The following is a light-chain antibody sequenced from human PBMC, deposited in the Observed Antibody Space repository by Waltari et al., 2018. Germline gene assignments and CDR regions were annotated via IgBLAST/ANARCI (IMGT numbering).Light chain of an antibody. CDR3: QQYGNART. Sequence: EIVLTQSPGTLSLSPGERATLSCSASQSVTNYLAWYPQKPGQAPRLLIYHASTRATGTPDRFSSSGSGTDFSLTINRLGPEDFAVYYCQQYGNARTFGGGTKVEIK. CDR1: QSVTNY. J-gene: IGKJ4*01. V-gene: IGKV3-20*01. CDR2: HAS.